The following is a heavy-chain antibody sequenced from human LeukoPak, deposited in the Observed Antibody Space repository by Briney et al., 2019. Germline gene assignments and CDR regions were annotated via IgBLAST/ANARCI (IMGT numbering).Heavy chain of an antibody. CDR3: ARWGSELPDDAFDI. D-gene: IGHD6-25*01. V-gene: IGHV3-7*01. Sequence: PGGSLRLSCAASGFTFSRYWMSWVRQAPGKGLEWVANIRQDGSEKHYLDSVKGQITISRDNAKNSLYLQINSLRVEDTAVYFCARWGSELPDDAFDIWGQGTMVTVSS. J-gene: IGHJ3*02. CDR1: GFTFSRYW. CDR2: IRQDGSEK.